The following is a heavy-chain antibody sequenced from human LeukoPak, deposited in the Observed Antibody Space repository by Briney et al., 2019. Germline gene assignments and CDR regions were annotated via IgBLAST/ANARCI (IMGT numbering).Heavy chain of an antibody. CDR2: IIPIFGTA. D-gene: IGHD6-6*01. Sequence: SVKVFCKASGGTFSSYAISWVRQAPGQGLEGMGRIIPIFGTANYAKKFQGRVTITTDESTSTAYMELSSLRSEDTAVYYCARGTAARPRGLGRLATFDYWGQGTLVTVSS. V-gene: IGHV1-69*05. J-gene: IGHJ4*02. CDR3: ARGTAARPRGLGRLATFDY. CDR1: GGTFSSYA.